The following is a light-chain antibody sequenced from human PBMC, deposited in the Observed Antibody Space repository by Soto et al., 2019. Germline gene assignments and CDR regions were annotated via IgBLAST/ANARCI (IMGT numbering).Light chain of an antibody. CDR2: EVT. J-gene: IGLJ2*01. V-gene: IGLV2-14*01. CDR3: GSYASATLI. CDR1: NSDIGAYDY. Sequence: QSVLTQPASVSGSPGQSITISCTGSNSDIGAYDYVSWYQQHPGKPPTLLIYEVTFRPSGVPNRFSGSKSGNTATLTISGPLTWDEADYYCGSYASATLIFGGGTKLTVL.